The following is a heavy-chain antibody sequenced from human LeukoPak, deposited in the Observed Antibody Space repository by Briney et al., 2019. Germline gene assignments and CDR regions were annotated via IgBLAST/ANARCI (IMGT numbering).Heavy chain of an antibody. V-gene: IGHV3-74*01. CDR3: ARGSHNWNDDQPSDV. CDR1: EFIFSNYW. J-gene: IGHJ3*01. CDR2: INRDARTT. D-gene: IGHD1-1*01. Sequence: PGGSLRLSCVASEFIFSNYWMHWVRQAPGKGLVWVSRINRDARTTYYAGSVKGRFTISRDNAKNTLYLQLNSLRAGDTAIYYCARGSHNWNDDQPSDVWGQGTMVTVSS.